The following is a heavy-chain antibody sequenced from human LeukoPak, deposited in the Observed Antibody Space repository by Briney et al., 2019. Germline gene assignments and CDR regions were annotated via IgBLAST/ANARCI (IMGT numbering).Heavy chain of an antibody. CDR2: MNPNSGNT. V-gene: IGHV1-8*01. CDR3: ASRTAAHSSGWYS. D-gene: IGHD6-19*01. Sequence: ASVKVSCKASGYTFTSYDINWVRQATGQGLEWMGWMNPNSGNTGYAQKFQGRATMTRNTSISTAYMELSSLRSEDTAVYYCASRTAAHSSGWYSWGQGTLVTVSS. J-gene: IGHJ4*02. CDR1: GYTFTSYD.